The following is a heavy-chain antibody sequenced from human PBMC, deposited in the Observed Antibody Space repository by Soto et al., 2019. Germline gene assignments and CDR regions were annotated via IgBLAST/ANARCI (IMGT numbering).Heavy chain of an antibody. D-gene: IGHD2-2*01. Sequence: QVQLVQSGAEVKKPGSSVKVSCKASGGTFSSYTISWVRQAPGQGLEWMGRIIPILGIANYAQKFQGRVTITADKSTGTAYMELSSLRSEDTAVYYCASRYCSSTSCYGAGAFDIWGQGTMVTVSS. J-gene: IGHJ3*02. CDR3: ASRYCSSTSCYGAGAFDI. CDR2: IIPILGIA. V-gene: IGHV1-69*02. CDR1: GGTFSSYT.